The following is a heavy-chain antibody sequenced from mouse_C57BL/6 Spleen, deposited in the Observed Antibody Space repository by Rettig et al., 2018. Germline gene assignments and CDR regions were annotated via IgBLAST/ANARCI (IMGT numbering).Heavy chain of an antibody. CDR2: IDPSDSYT. V-gene: IGHV1-69*01. Sequence: GASVKLSCKASGYTFTSYWMHWVKQRPGQGLEWIGEIDPSDSYTNYNQKFKGKSTLTVDKSSSTAYMQLSSLTSEDSAVYYCATAQATFAYWGQGTLVTVSA. J-gene: IGHJ3*01. CDR1: GYTFTSYW. D-gene: IGHD3-2*02. CDR3: ATAQATFAY.